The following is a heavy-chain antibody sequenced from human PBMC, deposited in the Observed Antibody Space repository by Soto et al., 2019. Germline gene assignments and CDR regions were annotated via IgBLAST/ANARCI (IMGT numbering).Heavy chain of an antibody. CDR2: ITHSGST. Sequence: QVQLQQWGAGLLKPSETLSLTCAVYGGSFSGYYWSWIRQSPGKGLEWIGEITHSGSTNYNSSLKSRVTXXXXXXXXQFSLKLSSVTAADTAVYYCARGRTLRYWGQGTLVTVSS. V-gene: IGHV4-34*02. CDR3: ARGRTLRY. CDR1: GGSFSGYY. J-gene: IGHJ4*02.